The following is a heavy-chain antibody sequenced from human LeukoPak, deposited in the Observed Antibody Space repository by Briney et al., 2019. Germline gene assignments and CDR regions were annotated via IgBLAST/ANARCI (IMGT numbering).Heavy chain of an antibody. CDR2: ISSSSNYI. V-gene: IGHV3-21*01. D-gene: IGHD6-13*01. Sequence: PGGSLRLSCAASGFTFSTYSMSWVRQAPGKGLEWVSSISSSSNYIYYADSVKGRFTISRDNAKNSLYLQMNSLRAEDTAVYYCARVKAAAFAFDIWGQGTMVTVSS. CDR3: ARVKAAAFAFDI. J-gene: IGHJ3*02. CDR1: GFTFSTYS.